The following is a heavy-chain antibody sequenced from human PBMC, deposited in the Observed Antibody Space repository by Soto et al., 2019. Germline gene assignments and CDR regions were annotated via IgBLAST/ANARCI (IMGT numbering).Heavy chain of an antibody. Sequence: SVKVSCKASGGTFSSYAISWVRQAPGQGLEWMGGIIPIFGTANYAQKFQGRVTITADKSTSTAYMELSSLRSEDTAVYYCARGREGYYDSSGGPRAFDIWGQGTMVTVSS. CDR1: GGTFSSYA. V-gene: IGHV1-69*06. CDR2: IIPIFGTA. J-gene: IGHJ3*02. CDR3: ARGREGYYDSSGGPRAFDI. D-gene: IGHD3-22*01.